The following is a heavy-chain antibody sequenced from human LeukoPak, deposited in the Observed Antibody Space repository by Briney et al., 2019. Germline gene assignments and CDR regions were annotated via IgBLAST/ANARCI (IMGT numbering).Heavy chain of an antibody. V-gene: IGHV4-34*01. CDR3: ARGRQDVTMIVVVMTAVSYYLDV. Sequence: KPSETLSLTCAVYGGSFSGYYWTWIRQTPEKGLEWIGEMNPGGSTNYNPSLKSRVTISVDTSKNQFSLKLSSVTAADTAVYYCARGRQDVTMIVVVMTAVSYYLDVWGKGTTVTVS. D-gene: IGHD3-22*01. CDR1: GGSFSGYY. J-gene: IGHJ6*03. CDR2: MNPGGST.